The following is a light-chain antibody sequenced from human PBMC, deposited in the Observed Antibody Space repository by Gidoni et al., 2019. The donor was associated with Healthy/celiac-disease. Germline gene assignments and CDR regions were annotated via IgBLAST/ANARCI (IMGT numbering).Light chain of an antibody. Sequence: AIRMTHSPSSFSASTGDRVTITCRASQGSSSYLAWYQQKPGKAPKPLIYAAATWQSGAPSRFSGSGSGTDFTLTISCLQSEDFAAYYCQQYYSYPPTFGHGTKVDIK. J-gene: IGKJ3*01. CDR2: AAA. CDR3: QQYYSYPPT. CDR1: QGSSSY. V-gene: IGKV1-8*01.